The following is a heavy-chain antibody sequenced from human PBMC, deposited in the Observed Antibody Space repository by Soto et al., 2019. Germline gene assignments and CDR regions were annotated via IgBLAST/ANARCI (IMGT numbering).Heavy chain of an antibody. CDR3: ATGPLGSGYDLDS. J-gene: IGHJ4*02. CDR1: GFTFSNYA. Sequence: EVQLLDSGGGLVQPGGSLRLSCAASGFTFSNYAMNWVRQAPGKGLDWVSASSGSGGSTYYADSVKGRFTISRDNSKNTLYLQMSSLRAEDTAVYYCATGPLGSGYDLDSWGQGTLVTGSS. V-gene: IGHV3-23*01. CDR2: SSGSGGST. D-gene: IGHD5-12*01.